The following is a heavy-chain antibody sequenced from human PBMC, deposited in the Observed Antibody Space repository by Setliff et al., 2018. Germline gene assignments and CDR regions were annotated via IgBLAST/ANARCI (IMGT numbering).Heavy chain of an antibody. V-gene: IGHV4-61*09. CDR1: GGSISSGSNY. J-gene: IGHJ4*02. D-gene: IGHD3-10*01. CDR2: IDPRGNT. Sequence: PSETLSLTCTVSGGSISSGSNYWSWIRQPAGKGLQWIGHIDPRGNTNYNPSLKSRVTISRDTSKNQFSLKLTSVTAADTAAYYCARSLGSGTYWGSRPYYSDYWGQGTLVTVPQ. CDR3: ARSLGSGTYWGSRPYYSDY.